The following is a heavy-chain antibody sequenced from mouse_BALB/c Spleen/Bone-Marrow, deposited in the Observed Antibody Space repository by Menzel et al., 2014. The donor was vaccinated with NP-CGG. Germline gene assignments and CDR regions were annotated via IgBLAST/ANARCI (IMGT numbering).Heavy chain of an antibody. D-gene: IGHD2-3*01. CDR2: IYPGDGDT. CDR3: ARSDGYRTMDY. CDR1: GYAFSSSW. J-gene: IGHJ4*01. Sequence: QVQLKESGPELVKPGASVKISCKASGYAFSSSWMNRVKQRPGQGLEWIGRIYPGDGDTNYNGKFKGKATLTADKSSSTAYMQLSSLTSVDSAVYFCARSDGYRTMDYWGQGTSVTVSS. V-gene: IGHV1-82*01.